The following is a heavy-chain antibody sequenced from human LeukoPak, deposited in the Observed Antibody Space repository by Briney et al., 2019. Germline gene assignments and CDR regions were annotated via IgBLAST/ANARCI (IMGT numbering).Heavy chain of an antibody. CDR1: GGSISSGDYY. CDR2: IYYSGST. CDR3: ARRGPGYSYGYFDY. D-gene: IGHD5-18*01. V-gene: IGHV4-30-4*02. J-gene: IGHJ4*02. Sequence: SETLSLTCTVSGGSISSGDYYWSWIRQPPGKGLEWIGYIYYSGSTYYNPSLKSRVTISVDTSKNQFSLKLSSVTAADTAVYYCARRGPGYSYGYFDYWGQGTLVTVSS.